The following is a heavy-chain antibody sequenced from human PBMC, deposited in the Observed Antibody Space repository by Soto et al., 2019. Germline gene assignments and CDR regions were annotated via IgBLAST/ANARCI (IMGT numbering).Heavy chain of an antibody. J-gene: IGHJ6*02. CDR3: ARAGIAYCSSTTCYLYYYVMDV. Sequence: ASVKVSCKASGYSVTSYYMHWVRQAPGQGLEWMGIINPNSGSTTYAQKFQGRVTMTRDTSTSTVYMELTSLTSGDTAVYYCARAGIAYCSSTTCYLYYYVMDVWGQGTTVTVSS. CDR2: INPNSGST. D-gene: IGHD2-2*01. CDR1: GYSVTSYY. V-gene: IGHV1-46*01.